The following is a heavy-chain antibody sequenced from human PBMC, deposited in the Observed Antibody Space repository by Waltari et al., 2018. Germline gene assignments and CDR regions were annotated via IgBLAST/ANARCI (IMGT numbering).Heavy chain of an antibody. CDR1: GCSIINYY. D-gene: IGHD2-2*01. Sequence: QVQLQESGPGLVKPSETLSLTCIVSGCSIINYYWSWIRQPAGKGMEWIGRIYTSGNSTYNPSFKSRVPMSVDTSKNQFPLRLSSVTPADTAVYYCAREDVVPAPIGPGKYFYYDYMDVWRKGTTVTTSS. CDR3: AREDVVPAPIGPGKYFYYDYMDV. CDR2: IYTSGNS. J-gene: IGHJ6*03. V-gene: IGHV4-4*07.